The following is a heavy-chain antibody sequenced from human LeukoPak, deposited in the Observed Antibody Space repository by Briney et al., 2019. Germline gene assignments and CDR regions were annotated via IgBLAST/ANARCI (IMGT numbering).Heavy chain of an antibody. CDR3: ARDATIGDCSSTGCYASPTGYYGMDV. J-gene: IGHJ6*02. CDR2: IYTGGRT. CDR1: GFTVSSNY. Sequence: PGGSLRLSCAASGFTVSSNYMSWVRQAPGKGLEWVSVIYTGGRTYYADSVKGRFTISRDNSKNTLYLQMNSLRAEDTAVYYCARDATIGDCSSTGCYASPTGYYGMDVWGQGTTVTVSS. D-gene: IGHD2-2*01. V-gene: IGHV3-66*01.